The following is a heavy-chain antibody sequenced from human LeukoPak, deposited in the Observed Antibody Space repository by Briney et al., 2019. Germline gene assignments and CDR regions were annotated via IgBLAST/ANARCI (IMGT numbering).Heavy chain of an antibody. V-gene: IGHV4-59*01. D-gene: IGHD2-15*01. CDR3: ASPLFCSGGTCFDY. CDR1: GGSINGYY. J-gene: IGHJ4*02. CDR2: IYYSGGT. Sequence: PSETLSLTCTVSGGSINGYYWSWIRQPPGKGLEWIGYIYYSGGTNYSPSLKSRLTISLDTSKNQFSLKLSSVTAADTAVYYCASPLFCSGGTCFDYWGQGALVTVSS.